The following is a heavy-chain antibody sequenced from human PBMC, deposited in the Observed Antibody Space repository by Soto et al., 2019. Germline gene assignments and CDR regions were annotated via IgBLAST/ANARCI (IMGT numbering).Heavy chain of an antibody. CDR3: AKEFYGDPRFGNLQYFPH. V-gene: IGHV3-23*01. CDR1: GFTFSSYA. CDR2: ISSSGGGT. Sequence: PGGSLRLSCAASGFTFSSYAMSWVRQAPGKGLEWVSSISSSGGGTYYADSVKGRFTISRDNSKNTLYLQMNSLRAEDTAVYYCAKEFYGDPRFGNLQYFPHWGQGTQVTVSS. D-gene: IGHD4-17*01. J-gene: IGHJ1*01.